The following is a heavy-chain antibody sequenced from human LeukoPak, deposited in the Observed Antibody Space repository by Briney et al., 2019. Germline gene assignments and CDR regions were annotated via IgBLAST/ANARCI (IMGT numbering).Heavy chain of an antibody. CDR3: ARGVTTAPWAYYYMDV. V-gene: IGHV4-61*10. Sequence: SETLSLTCSVSGDSISSGSYYWSWIRQPAGKGLEWIGRIYYSGSTNYNPSLKSRVTISVDTSKNQFSLKLSSVTAADTAVYYCARGVTTAPWAYYYMDVWGKGTTVTVSS. CDR2: IYYSGST. J-gene: IGHJ6*03. CDR1: GDSISSGSYY. D-gene: IGHD4-11*01.